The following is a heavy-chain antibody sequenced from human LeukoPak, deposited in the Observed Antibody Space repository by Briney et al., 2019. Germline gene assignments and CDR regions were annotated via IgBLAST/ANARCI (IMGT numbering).Heavy chain of an antibody. J-gene: IGHJ6*03. CDR3: ARLTNMEKDVTPTYYMDV. D-gene: IGHD2-8*01. CDR1: GGSISSYY. V-gene: IGHV4-59*01. CDR2: IYYSGST. Sequence: SETLSLTCTVSGGSISSYYWSWIRQPPGKGLEWIGYIYYSGSTNYNPSLKNRVTISVDTSKSQFSLKLSSVTAADTAVYYCARLTNMEKDVTPTYYMDVWGKGTTVTVSS.